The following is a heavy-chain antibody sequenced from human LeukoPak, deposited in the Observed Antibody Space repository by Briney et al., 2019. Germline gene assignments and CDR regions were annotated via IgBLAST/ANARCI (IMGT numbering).Heavy chain of an antibody. Sequence: PGGSLRLSCAASGFTFSSYSMNWVRQAPGKGLEWVSSISSSSSYIYYADSVKGRFTISRDNAKNSLYPQMNSLRAEDTAVYYCVRDWPTIAAAGTIPEYFQHWGQGTLVTVSS. V-gene: IGHV3-21*01. J-gene: IGHJ1*01. CDR3: VRDWPTIAAAGTIPEYFQH. CDR2: ISSSSSYI. D-gene: IGHD6-13*01. CDR1: GFTFSSYS.